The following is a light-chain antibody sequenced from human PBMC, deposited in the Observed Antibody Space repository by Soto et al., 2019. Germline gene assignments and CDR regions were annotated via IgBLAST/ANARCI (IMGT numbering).Light chain of an antibody. Sequence: ESVLTQSPGTLSLSPGERATLSCRASQSLGSSYLAWYQHKPGQAPRLLIYGASSRATGIPDRFSGSGSGTDFTLTITSLEPEDFAVYYCHQRGDWPLTFGGGTKGDIK. J-gene: IGKJ4*01. CDR2: GAS. CDR3: HQRGDWPLT. CDR1: QSLGSSY. V-gene: IGKV3D-20*02.